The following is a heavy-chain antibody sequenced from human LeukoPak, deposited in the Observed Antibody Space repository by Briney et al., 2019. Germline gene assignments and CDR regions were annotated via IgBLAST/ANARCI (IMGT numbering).Heavy chain of an antibody. V-gene: IGHV4-39*01. CDR3: ARRAYSAAYWKHFDY. D-gene: IGHD1-1*01. Sequence: SETLSLTCTVSGGSISSSSDYWGWIRQAPGKGREWIGSIYYHENTYYNSSLKSRVTMSVDTSKNQFSLKLNSVTAADTAVYFCARRAYSAAYWKHFDYWGQGTLVTVSS. J-gene: IGHJ4*02. CDR2: IYYHENT. CDR1: GGSISSSSDY.